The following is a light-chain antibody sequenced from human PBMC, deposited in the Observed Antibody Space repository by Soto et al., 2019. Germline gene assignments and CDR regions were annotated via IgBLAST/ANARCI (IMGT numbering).Light chain of an antibody. Sequence: DIVLTQSPTTLYLSPRERATLSCRASQSVSSYLAWYQQKPGQAPRLLIYDASNRATGIPSRFSGSGSGTEFTLTISSLQPDDFATYYCQHYNSYSEAFGQGTKVDIK. J-gene: IGKJ1*01. CDR1: QSVSSY. CDR3: QHYNSYSEA. V-gene: IGKV3-11*01. CDR2: DAS.